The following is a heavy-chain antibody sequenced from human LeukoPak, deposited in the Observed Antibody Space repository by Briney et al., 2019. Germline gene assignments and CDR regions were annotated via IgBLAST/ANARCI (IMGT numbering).Heavy chain of an antibody. J-gene: IGHJ4*02. D-gene: IGHD3-16*01. V-gene: IGHV3-30*18. CDR2: ISYDGSNK. Sequence: GRSLRLSCAASGFTFSSYGMHWVRQAPGKGLEWVAVISYDGSNKYYADSVKGRFTISRDNSKNTLYLQMNSLRAEDTAVYCCAKDYDYVWGSYKLVDYWGQGTLVTVSS. CDR1: GFTFSSYG. CDR3: AKDYDYVWGSYKLVDY.